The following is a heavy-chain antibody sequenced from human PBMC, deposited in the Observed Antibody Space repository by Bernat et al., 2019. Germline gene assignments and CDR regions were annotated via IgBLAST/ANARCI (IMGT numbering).Heavy chain of an antibody. J-gene: IGHJ6*02. CDR1: GFTFSNAW. D-gene: IGHD5-12*01. V-gene: IGHV3-30*02. CDR2: IRYDGSNK. Sequence: VQLVESGGGLVKPGGSLRLSCAASGFTFSNAWMSWVRQAPGKGLEWVAFIRYDGSNKYYADSVKGRFTISRDNSKNTLYLQMNSLRAEDTAVYYCAKDLGNSGYDYEFHYYYYGMDVWGQGTTVTVSS. CDR3: AKDLGNSGYDYEFHYYYYGMDV.